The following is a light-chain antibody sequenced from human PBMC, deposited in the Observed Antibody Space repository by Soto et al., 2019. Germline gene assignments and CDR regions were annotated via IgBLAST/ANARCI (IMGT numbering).Light chain of an antibody. CDR3: QQYDNYPWT. V-gene: IGKV1-5*01. J-gene: IGKJ1*01. Sequence: DIQMTQSPSTLSGSVGDRVTITCRASQTISSWLAWYQQKPGKAPKLLIYDASTLERGVPSRFSGRGSGTEFTLTISSLQPDDFGTYYCQQYDNYPWTFGQGTKV. CDR2: DAS. CDR1: QTISSW.